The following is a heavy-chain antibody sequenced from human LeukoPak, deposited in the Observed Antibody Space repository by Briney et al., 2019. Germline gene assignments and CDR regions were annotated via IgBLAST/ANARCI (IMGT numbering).Heavy chain of an antibody. D-gene: IGHD2-8*01. CDR3: ATQYCTNGICYKFDQ. CDR2: VHRDGYT. V-gene: IGHV4-4*02. Sequence: SETLSLTCAVSGAPITYYWSWVRQPPGKGLEWIGEVHRDGYTNYNPSLKSRVTMSVDKSNNQFSLKMSSLTAADTAVYYCATQYCTNGICYKFDQWGQGTLVTVSS. CDR1: GAPITYY. J-gene: IGHJ4*02.